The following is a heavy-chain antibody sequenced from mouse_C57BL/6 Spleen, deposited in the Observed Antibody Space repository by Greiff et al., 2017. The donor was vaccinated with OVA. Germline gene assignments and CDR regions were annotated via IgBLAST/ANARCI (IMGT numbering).Heavy chain of an antibody. V-gene: IGHV1-50*01. J-gene: IGHJ2*01. CDR1: GYTFTSYW. CDR2: IDPSDSDT. Sequence: QVQLQQPGAELVKPGASVKLSCKASGYTFTSYWMQWVKQRPGQGLEWIGEIDPSDSDTNYNQKFKGKATLTVDTSSSTAYMQLSSLTSEDSAVYYCARNPITTVVATDYWGQGTTLTVSS. D-gene: IGHD1-1*01. CDR3: ARNPITTVVATDY.